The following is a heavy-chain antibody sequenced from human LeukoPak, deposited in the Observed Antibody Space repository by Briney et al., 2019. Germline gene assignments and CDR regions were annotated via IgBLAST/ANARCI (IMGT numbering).Heavy chain of an antibody. D-gene: IGHD6-19*01. CDR2: IYHSGST. V-gene: IGHV4-30-2*01. CDR1: GGSISSGGYS. CDR3: ARDAVVAGPEDIYYYYYGMDV. Sequence: PSQTLSLTCAVSGGSISSGGYSWSWIRQPPGKGLVWIGYIYHSGSTNYNPSLKSRVTISVDRSKNQFSLKLSSVTAADTAVYYCARDAVVAGPEDIYYYYYGMDVWGQGTTVTVSS. J-gene: IGHJ6*02.